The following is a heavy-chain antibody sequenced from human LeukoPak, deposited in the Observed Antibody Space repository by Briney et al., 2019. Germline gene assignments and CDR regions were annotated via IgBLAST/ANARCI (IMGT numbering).Heavy chain of an antibody. CDR1: GFAFSLYA. J-gene: IGHJ4*02. CDR3: AKGCFGSRCSH. D-gene: IGHD6-13*01. CDR2: IIGSASGGST. V-gene: IGHV3-23*01. Sequence: GGPLRLSCAASGFAFSLYAMSWVRLAPGKGLEWVSGIIGSASGGSTYYADSVKGRFTISRDNSKNTLYLQMSSPRTEDTAVYHCAKGCFGSRCSHWGQGPLVTVSS.